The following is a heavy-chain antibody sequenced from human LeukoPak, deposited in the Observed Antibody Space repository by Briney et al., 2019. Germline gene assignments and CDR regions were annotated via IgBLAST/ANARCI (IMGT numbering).Heavy chain of an antibody. CDR1: GFTFSNAW. CDR2: IKSKTDGGTT. CDR3: TSQAWIDSSGYYCRSDWFDP. D-gene: IGHD3-22*01. V-gene: IGHV3-15*07. J-gene: IGHJ5*02. Sequence: PGGSLRLSCAASGFTFSNAWMNWVRQAPGKGLEWVGRIKSKTDGGTTDYAAPVKGRFTISRDDSKNTLYLQMNSLKTEDTAVYYCTSQAWIDSSGYYCRSDWFDPWGQGTLVTVSS.